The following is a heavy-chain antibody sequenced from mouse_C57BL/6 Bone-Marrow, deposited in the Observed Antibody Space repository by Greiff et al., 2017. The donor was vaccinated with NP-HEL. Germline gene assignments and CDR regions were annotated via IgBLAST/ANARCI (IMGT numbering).Heavy chain of an antibody. V-gene: IGHV14-4*01. J-gene: IGHJ3*01. D-gene: IGHD1-1*02. CDR3: TLYYYGGFWFAY. CDR2: IDPENGDT. Sequence: EVQLQQSGAELVRPGASVKLSCTASGFNIKDDYMHWVKQRPEQGLEWIGWIDPENGDTEYASKFQGKATITADTSSNTAYLQLSSLTSEDTAVYYCTLYYYGGFWFAYWGQGTLVTVSA. CDR1: GFNIKDDY.